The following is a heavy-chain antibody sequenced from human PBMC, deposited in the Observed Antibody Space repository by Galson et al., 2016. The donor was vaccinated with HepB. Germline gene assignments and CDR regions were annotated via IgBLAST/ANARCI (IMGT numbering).Heavy chain of an antibody. V-gene: IGHV3-74*01. CDR2: ITGDGTGT. CDR1: GFTFSNYW. CDR3: VREVRWNYEY. Sequence: SLRLSCAASGFTFSNYWMRWVRQAPGKGLVWVSRITGDGTGTKYADSVKGRFIVSRDNAKNTLNLQMNSLRVEDTGVYYCVREVRWNYEYWGQGTLVTVSP. J-gene: IGHJ4*02. D-gene: IGHD1-7*01.